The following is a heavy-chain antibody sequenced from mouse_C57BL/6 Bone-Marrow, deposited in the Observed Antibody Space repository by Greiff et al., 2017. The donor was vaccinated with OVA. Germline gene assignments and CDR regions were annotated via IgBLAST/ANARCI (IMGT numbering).Heavy chain of an antibody. CDR2: ISDGGSYT. D-gene: IGHD2-4*01. CDR1: GFTFSSYA. V-gene: IGHV5-4*01. Sequence: EVQRVESGGGLVKPGGSLKLSCAASGFTFSSYAMSWVRQTPEKRLEWVATISDGGSYTYYPDNVKGRFTISRDNAKNNLYLQMSHLKAEDTARYYGARMITAYYAMDYGGQGTSVTVSS. J-gene: IGHJ4*01. CDR3: ARMITAYYAMDY.